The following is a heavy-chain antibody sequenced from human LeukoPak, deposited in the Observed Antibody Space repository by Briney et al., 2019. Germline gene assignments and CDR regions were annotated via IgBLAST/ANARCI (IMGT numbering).Heavy chain of an antibody. V-gene: IGHV4-59*12. CDR2: IYYSGST. CDR3: AREVAAAGIGWFDP. D-gene: IGHD6-13*01. Sequence: PSETLSLTCTVSGGSISSYYWSWIRQPPGKGLEWIGYIYYSGSTNYNPSLKSRVTMSVDTSKNQFSLKLGSVTAADTAVYYCAREVAAAGIGWFDPWAQGTLVTVSS. J-gene: IGHJ5*02. CDR1: GGSISSYY.